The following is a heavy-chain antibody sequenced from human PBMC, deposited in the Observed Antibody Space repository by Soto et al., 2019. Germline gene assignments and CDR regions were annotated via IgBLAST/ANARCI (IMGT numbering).Heavy chain of an antibody. V-gene: IGHV1-69*13. CDR2: IIPIFGTA. Sequence: SVKVSCKASGGTFSSYAISWVRQAPGQGLEWMGGIIPIFGTANYAQKFQGRVTITADESTSTAYMELSSLRSEDTAVYYCARDIQWFGGFPLHGMDVWGQGTTVTVSS. J-gene: IGHJ6*02. CDR3: ARDIQWFGGFPLHGMDV. CDR1: GGTFSSYA. D-gene: IGHD3-10*01.